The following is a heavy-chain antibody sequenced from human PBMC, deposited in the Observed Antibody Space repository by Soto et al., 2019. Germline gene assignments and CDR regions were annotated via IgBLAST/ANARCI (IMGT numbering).Heavy chain of an antibody. CDR2: IDWDDDK. D-gene: IGHD5-12*01. CDR3: ARATSTTRYFDY. CDR1: GFSLSTSGMC. J-gene: IGHJ4*02. Sequence: SCPTLVNPTQTLTLTCTFSGFSLSTSGMCVSWIRQPPGKALEWLALIDWDDDKYYSTSLKTRLTISKDTSKNQVVLTMTNMDPVDTATYYCARATSTTRYFDYWGQGTLVTVSS. V-gene: IGHV2-70*01.